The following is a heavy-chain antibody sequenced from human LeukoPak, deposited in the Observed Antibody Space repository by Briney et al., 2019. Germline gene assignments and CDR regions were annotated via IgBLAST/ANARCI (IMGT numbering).Heavy chain of an antibody. CDR2: ISAYNGNT. Sequence: GASVKVSCKASGYTSTSYGISWVRQAPGQGLEWMGWISAYNGNTNYAQKLQGRVTMTTDTSTSTAYMELRSLRSDDTAVYYCARDEAVLWFGELLNYWGQGTLVTVSS. CDR3: ARDEAVLWFGELLNY. CDR1: GYTSTSYG. J-gene: IGHJ4*02. V-gene: IGHV1-18*01. D-gene: IGHD3-10*01.